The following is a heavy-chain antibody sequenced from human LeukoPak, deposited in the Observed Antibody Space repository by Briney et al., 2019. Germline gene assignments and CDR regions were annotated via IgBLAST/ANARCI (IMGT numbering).Heavy chain of an antibody. D-gene: IGHD3-22*01. V-gene: IGHV3-23*01. CDR1: GFTFSSYA. CDR3: AKPYYYDSSGFHFDY. CDR2: ISGSGGST. J-gene: IGHJ4*02. Sequence: GASLRLSCAASGFTFSSYAMSWVRQAPGKGLEWVSAISGSGGSTYYADSVKGRFTISRDNSKNTLYLQMTSLRAEDTAVYYCAKPYYYDSSGFHFDYWGQGTLVTVSS.